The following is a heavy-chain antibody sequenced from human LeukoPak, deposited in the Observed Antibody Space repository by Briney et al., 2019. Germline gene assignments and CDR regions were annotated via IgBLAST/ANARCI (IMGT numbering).Heavy chain of an antibody. CDR1: GGTFSSYA. D-gene: IGHD3-10*01. CDR2: IIPIFGTA. J-gene: IGHJ6*04. CDR3: ARADYGSGSDYYYYYGMDV. Sequence: ASVKVSCKASGGTFSSYAISRVRQAPGQGLEWMGGIIPIFGTANYAQKFQGRVTITADESTSTAYMELSSLRSEDTAVYYCARADYGSGSDYYYYYGMDVWGKGTTVTVSS. V-gene: IGHV1-69*01.